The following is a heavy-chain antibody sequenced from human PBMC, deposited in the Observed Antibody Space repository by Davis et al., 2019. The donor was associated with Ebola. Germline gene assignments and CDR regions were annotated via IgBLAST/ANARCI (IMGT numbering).Heavy chain of an antibody. D-gene: IGHD2-15*01. CDR1: GGSISRSTYY. CDR2: LLYRGRT. V-gene: IGHV4-39*01. CDR3: SRHVVGRVAGGSIDP. Sequence: SETLSLTCAVSGGSISRSTYYWGWIRQPPGKGLEWIGSLLYRGRTLYNPSLESRVTISLDVSTKKFSLKLNSVTAADTAVYYCSRHVVGRVAGGSIDPWGQGTLVTVSS. J-gene: IGHJ5*02.